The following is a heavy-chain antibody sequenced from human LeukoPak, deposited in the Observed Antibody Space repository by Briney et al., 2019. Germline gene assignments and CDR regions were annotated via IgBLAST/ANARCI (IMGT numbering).Heavy chain of an antibody. D-gene: IGHD6-19*01. Sequence: QPGGSLRLSCAASGFTFSIYAIHWVRQAPGKGLEWVAGISYNGTNEYYPDSLKGRFTISRDNSKNTLYLQMNSLRAEDTALYYCARDRGGSGWYYFDYWGQGTLVTVSS. V-gene: IGHV3-30-3*01. CDR3: ARDRGGSGWYYFDY. CDR1: GFTFSIYA. J-gene: IGHJ4*02. CDR2: ISYNGTNE.